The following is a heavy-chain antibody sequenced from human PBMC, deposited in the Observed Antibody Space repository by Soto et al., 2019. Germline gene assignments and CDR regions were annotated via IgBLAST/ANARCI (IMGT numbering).Heavy chain of an antibody. V-gene: IGHV4-31*03. D-gene: IGHD3-22*01. Sequence: QVQLQESGPGLVKPSQTLSLTCTVSGDSITNDGYYCSWIRQHPGKGLEWIGYIYYSGSTFYNPSRRSRVTISRRTSKNQFFLKMDSVTAADTAVYYCARSLQYESTGCSDYWGPGTLVTVSS. CDR1: GDSITNDGYY. CDR3: ARSLQYESTGCSDY. CDR2: IYYSGST. J-gene: IGHJ4*02.